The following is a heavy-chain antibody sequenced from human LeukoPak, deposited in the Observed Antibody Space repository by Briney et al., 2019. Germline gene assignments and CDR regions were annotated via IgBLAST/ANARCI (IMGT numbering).Heavy chain of an antibody. J-gene: IGHJ4*02. CDR2: MFTTGTI. CDR1: GGSVNSGSYF. CDR3: ARLSGRDYYFDY. V-gene: IGHV4-61*02. Sequence: SQTLSLTCTVSGGSVNSGSYFWSWIRQPAGKGLEWIGRMFTTGTINYNPSLKSRVTISLDTSKNQFSLKLSSVTAADTAVYYCARLSGRDYYFDYWGQGTLVTVSS. D-gene: IGHD4/OR15-4a*01.